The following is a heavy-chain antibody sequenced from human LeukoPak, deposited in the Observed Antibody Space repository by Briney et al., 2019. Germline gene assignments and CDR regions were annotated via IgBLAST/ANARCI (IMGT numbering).Heavy chain of an antibody. D-gene: IGHD6-19*01. CDR2: SSSNGGST. V-gene: IGHV3-64D*06. CDR3: VNQISGWVY. Sequence: GGPLRLSCSASGFTFSTLPMHWVRQAPGKGLEYVSGSSSNGGSTYYADSAKGRFIISRDNSKNTLYLQMSSLRPEDTAVYYCVNQISGWVYWGQGTLVTVSS. CDR1: GFTFSTLP. J-gene: IGHJ4*02.